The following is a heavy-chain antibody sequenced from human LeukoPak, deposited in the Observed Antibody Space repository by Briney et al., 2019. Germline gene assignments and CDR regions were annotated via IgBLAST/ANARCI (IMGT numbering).Heavy chain of an antibody. CDR2: INPTGDST. CDR3: ARAYYDILTGPAYYYGMDV. Sequence: ASVKVFCKASGYTFTSYYMHWVRQAPGQGLEWMGIINPTGDSTTYAQKFQGRITMTRDTSASTVYMELSSLRSEDTAVYYCARAYYDILTGPAYYYGMDVWGQGTTVTVSS. CDR1: GYTFTSYY. D-gene: IGHD3-9*01. J-gene: IGHJ6*02. V-gene: IGHV1-46*01.